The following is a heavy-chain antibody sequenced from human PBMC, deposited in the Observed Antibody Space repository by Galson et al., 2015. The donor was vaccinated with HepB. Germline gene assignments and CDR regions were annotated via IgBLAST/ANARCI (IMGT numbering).Heavy chain of an antibody. Sequence: ETLSLTCTVSGGSISTSSSNYYWVWIRQPPGKGLEWIGSISYRGTTYYNPSLKSRVTISVDTSKNQFSLRLSSVTATDTALYYCARAMVKSTTSFDYWGQGSLVTVSS. CDR2: ISYRGTT. D-gene: IGHD4/OR15-4a*01. CDR1: GGSISTSSSNYY. J-gene: IGHJ4*02. CDR3: ARAMVKSTTSFDY. V-gene: IGHV4-39*01.